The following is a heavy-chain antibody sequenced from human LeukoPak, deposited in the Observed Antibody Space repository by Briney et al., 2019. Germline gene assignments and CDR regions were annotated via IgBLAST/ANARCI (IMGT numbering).Heavy chain of an antibody. Sequence: GGSLRLSCAASGFTFSSYSMNWVRQAPGKGLEWVSSISSSSSYIYYADSVKGRFTISRDNAKNSLYLQMNSLRAEDTAVHYCARDHYSGYDLFDYWGQGTLVTVSS. CDR2: ISSSSSYI. D-gene: IGHD5-12*01. J-gene: IGHJ4*02. V-gene: IGHV3-21*01. CDR1: GFTFSSYS. CDR3: ARDHYSGYDLFDY.